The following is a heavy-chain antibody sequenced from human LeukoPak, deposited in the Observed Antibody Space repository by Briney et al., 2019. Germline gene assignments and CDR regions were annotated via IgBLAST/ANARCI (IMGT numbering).Heavy chain of an antibody. Sequence: GALRLSCAASGFTFSSYAMSWVRQAPGKGLEWVSAISGSGGSTYYADSVKGRFTISRDNSKNTLYLQMNSLRAEDTAVYYCAKDLWFGLPGRTPNFDYWGQGTLVTVSS. D-gene: IGHD3-10*01. J-gene: IGHJ4*02. V-gene: IGHV3-23*01. CDR2: ISGSGGST. CDR1: GFTFSSYA. CDR3: AKDLWFGLPGRTPNFDY.